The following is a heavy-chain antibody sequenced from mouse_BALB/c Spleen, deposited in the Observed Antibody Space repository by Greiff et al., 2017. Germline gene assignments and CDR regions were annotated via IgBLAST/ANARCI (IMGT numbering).Heavy chain of an antibody. Sequence: DVKLVESGGGLVQPGGSLKLSCAASGFTFSSYTMSWVRQTPEKRLEWVAYISNGGGSTYYPDTVKGRFTISRDNAKNTLYLQMSSLKSEDTAMYYCARHNGSTYWYFDVWGAGTTVTVSS. CDR2: ISNGGGST. CDR1: GFTFSSYT. V-gene: IGHV5-12-2*01. CDR3: ARHNGSTYWYFDV. D-gene: IGHD1-1*01. J-gene: IGHJ1*01.